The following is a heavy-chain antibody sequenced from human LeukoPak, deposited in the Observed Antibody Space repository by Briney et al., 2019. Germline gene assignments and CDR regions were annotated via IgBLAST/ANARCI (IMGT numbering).Heavy chain of an antibody. V-gene: IGHV3-48*02. CDR1: GFTFSSYS. J-gene: IGHJ4*02. Sequence: PGGSLRLSCAASGFTFSSYSMNWVRQAPGKGLEWVSYISSSSSTIYYADSVKGRFTISRDNAKNSLYLQMNSLRDEDTAVYYCARAQRLTTVTTLKKYYFDYWGQGTLVTVSS. CDR3: ARAQRLTTVTTLKKYYFDY. CDR2: ISSSSSTI. D-gene: IGHD4-17*01.